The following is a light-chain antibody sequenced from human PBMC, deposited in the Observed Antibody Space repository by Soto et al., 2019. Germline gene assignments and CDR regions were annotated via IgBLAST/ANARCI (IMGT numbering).Light chain of an antibody. V-gene: IGKV3-15*01. CDR1: QMIDNY. CDR2: DTA. Sequence: IELTQPQDAGSLSRGGRASQSCSRSQMIDNYLAWHQQKPGQAPTLLIYDTATTATGIPARFRRSGSGTEFTLTIISLQSKDFEVYYCQQDNNWSPIT. J-gene: IGKJ5*01. CDR3: QQDNNWSPIT.